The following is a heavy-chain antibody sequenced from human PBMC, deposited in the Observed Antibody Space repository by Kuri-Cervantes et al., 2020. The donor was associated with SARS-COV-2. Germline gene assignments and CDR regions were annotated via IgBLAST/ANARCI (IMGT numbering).Heavy chain of an antibody. CDR2: ISYDGSNK. J-gene: IGHJ4*02. D-gene: IGHD2-2*02. CDR1: GFTFSSYG. CDR3: AKAFYSSTSCYTGNLDY. V-gene: IGHV3-30*18. Sequence: GESLKISCAASGFTFSSYGMHWVRQAPGKGLEWVAVISYDGSNKYYADSVKGRFTISRDNSKNTLYLQMNSLRAEDTAVYYCAKAFYSSTSCYTGNLDYWGQGTLVTVSS.